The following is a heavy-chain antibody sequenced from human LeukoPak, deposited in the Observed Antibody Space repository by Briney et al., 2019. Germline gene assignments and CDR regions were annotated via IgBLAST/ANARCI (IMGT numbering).Heavy chain of an antibody. J-gene: IGHJ4*02. V-gene: IGHV3-23*01. Sequence: GWSLRLSCAASGFTFSTDAVNWVRQAPGKGLEGVSIISGSGGSTYYADSVKGRFTMSRDNSKDTLYLQMSSVRVDDTAVYYCARDRGRYYDSRGFYWGYYFDSWGQGILVTVST. D-gene: IGHD3-22*01. CDR2: ISGSGGST. CDR1: GFTFSTDA. CDR3: ARDRGRYYDSRGFYWGYYFDS.